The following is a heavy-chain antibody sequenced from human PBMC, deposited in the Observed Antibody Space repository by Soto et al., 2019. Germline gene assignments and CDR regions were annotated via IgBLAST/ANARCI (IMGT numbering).Heavy chain of an antibody. D-gene: IGHD2-8*01. Sequence: SETLSLTCTVSGVSVSNSNYYWGWIRQSTGKGLEWIGSVYYRGRSYSKSSVKSRVTISVDTSKNQFSLNLTSVTASDAAVYFCVRQRTSVLTQAYFDYWGPGALVTVSS. J-gene: IGHJ4*02. V-gene: IGHV4-39*01. CDR3: VRQRTSVLTQAYFDY. CDR2: VYYRGRS. CDR1: GVSVSNSNYY.